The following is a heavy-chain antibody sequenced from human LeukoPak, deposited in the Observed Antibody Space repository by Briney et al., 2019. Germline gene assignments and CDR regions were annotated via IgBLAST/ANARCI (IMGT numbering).Heavy chain of an antibody. CDR2: ITNGGSTI. V-gene: IGHV3-11*01. CDR3: ARSIGLTGGGVDV. Sequence: GGSLRLSCAASGFTFSDYNMKWVRQAPGKGLEWVSYITNGGSTIHHADSVKGRFTISRDNAKKTLYLQMNSLRAEDTAVYYCARSIGLTGGGVDVWGQGTTVTVSS. J-gene: IGHJ6*02. CDR1: GFTFSDYN. D-gene: IGHD3-9*01.